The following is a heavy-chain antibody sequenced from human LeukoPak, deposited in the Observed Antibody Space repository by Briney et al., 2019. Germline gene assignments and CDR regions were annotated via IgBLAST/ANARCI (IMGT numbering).Heavy chain of an antibody. CDR3: ARGVGATPYRLDY. CDR1: GFTFSSYA. Sequence: GRSLRLSCAASGFTFSSYAMHWVRQAPGKGLEWVAVISYDGSNKYYADSVKGRFTISRDNSKNTLYLQMNSLRAEDTAVYYCARGVGATPYRLDYWGQGTLVTVSS. V-gene: IGHV3-30-3*01. J-gene: IGHJ4*02. D-gene: IGHD1-26*01. CDR2: ISYDGSNK.